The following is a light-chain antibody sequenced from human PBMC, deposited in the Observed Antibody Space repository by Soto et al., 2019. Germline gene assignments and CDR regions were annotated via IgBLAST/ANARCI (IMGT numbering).Light chain of an antibody. CDR1: SSDVGGYNY. Sequence: QSVLTQPASVSWCPGQWITISCTGTSSDVGGYNYVSWYQQHPGKAPKLMIYDVSSRPSGVSYRFSGSKSGNTASLTISGLQAEDEADYYCSSYTSSNTRYVFGTGTKATVL. CDR3: SSYTSSNTRYV. J-gene: IGLJ1*01. V-gene: IGLV2-14*03. CDR2: DVS.